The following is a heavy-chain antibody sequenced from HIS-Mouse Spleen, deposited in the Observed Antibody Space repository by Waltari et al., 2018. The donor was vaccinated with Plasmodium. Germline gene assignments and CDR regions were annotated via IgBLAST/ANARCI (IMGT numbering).Heavy chain of an antibody. Sequence: EVQLVESGGGLVKPGGSLRLSCAASGFTFSRYSMNWVRQAPGKGLEWVSSISSSSSYIYYADSVKGRFTISRDNAKNSLYLQMNSLRAEDTAVYYCARDRSAAALLGYWGQGTLVTVSS. J-gene: IGHJ4*02. CDR3: ARDRSAAALLGY. V-gene: IGHV3-21*01. D-gene: IGHD6-13*01. CDR2: ISSSSSYI. CDR1: GFTFSRYS.